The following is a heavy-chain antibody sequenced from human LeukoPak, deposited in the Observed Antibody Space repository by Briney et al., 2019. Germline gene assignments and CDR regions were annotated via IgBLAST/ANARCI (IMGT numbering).Heavy chain of an antibody. D-gene: IGHD6-13*01. CDR3: AKGSLGSWYYFDY. V-gene: IGHV3-23*01. J-gene: IGHJ4*02. CDR1: GFTFSSYS. CDR2: FSRSGPDT. Sequence: GGSLRLSCAASGFTFSSYSMNWVRQAPGKGLEWVSTFSRSGPDTYYADSVKGRFTIFRGNSKNTLYLQMNSLRAEDTAVYYCAKGSLGSWYYFDYWGRGTLVTVSS.